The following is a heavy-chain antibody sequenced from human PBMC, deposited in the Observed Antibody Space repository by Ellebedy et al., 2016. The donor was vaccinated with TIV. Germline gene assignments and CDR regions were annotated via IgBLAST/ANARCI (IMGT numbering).Heavy chain of an antibody. CDR3: ARHELGSNAAFDS. CDR2: IDPSDPRGSYT. Sequence: GESLKISXKASGYTFSLYWISWVRQRPGKGLEWMGRIDPSDPRGSYTTYSPSFQGHVTLSIDKSINTAYLQWSSLKASDTATYYCARHELGSNAAFDSWGQGTVVTVSS. D-gene: IGHD6-13*01. V-gene: IGHV5-10-1*01. CDR1: GYTFSLYW. J-gene: IGHJ4*02.